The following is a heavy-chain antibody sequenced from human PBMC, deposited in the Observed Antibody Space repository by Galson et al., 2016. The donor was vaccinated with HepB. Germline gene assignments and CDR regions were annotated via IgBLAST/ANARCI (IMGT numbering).Heavy chain of an antibody. D-gene: IGHD3-22*01. CDR2: ISSSGSTI. J-gene: IGHJ4*02. CDR3: AKTAGYAFESSAYWDYFDY. V-gene: IGHV3-11*01. CDR1: GFTFSYYY. Sequence: SLRLSCAASGFTFSYYYMSWIRQAPGKGLEWVSYISSSGSTIYYADSVRGRFTISRDNSKNSLYLQMKTLRTEDTALYYCAKTAGYAFESSAYWDYFDYWGQGTLVTVSP.